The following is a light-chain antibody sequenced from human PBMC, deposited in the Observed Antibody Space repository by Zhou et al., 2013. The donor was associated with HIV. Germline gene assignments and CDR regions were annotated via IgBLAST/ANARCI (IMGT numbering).Light chain of an antibody. Sequence: DIQLTQSPSFLSASVGDRVTITCRASQAISGYLAWYQQKPGKAPKLLIYAASTLQSGVPSRFSGSGSGTDFTLTISSLQPEDFATYYCQQSYSTPRTFGQGTKVEIK. CDR3: QQSYSTPRT. CDR1: QAISGY. J-gene: IGKJ1*01. V-gene: IGKV1-39*01. CDR2: AAS.